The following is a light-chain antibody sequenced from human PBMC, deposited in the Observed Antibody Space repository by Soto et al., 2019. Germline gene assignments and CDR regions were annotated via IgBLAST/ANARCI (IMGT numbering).Light chain of an antibody. J-gene: IGKJ1*01. CDR3: QQRSNWPPWT. Sequence: EIVLTQSPAILSLSPGEIATLSCRASQSVSSYLAWHQQKPGQAPRLLIYDASNRATGIPARFSGSGSGTDFALTISSLEAEDFAVYYCQQRSNWPPWTFGQGTKVEIK. V-gene: IGKV3-11*01. CDR1: QSVSSY. CDR2: DAS.